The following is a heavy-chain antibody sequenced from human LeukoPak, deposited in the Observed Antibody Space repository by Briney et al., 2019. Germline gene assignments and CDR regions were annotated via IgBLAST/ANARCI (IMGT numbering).Heavy chain of an antibody. J-gene: IGHJ6*03. D-gene: IGHD4-11*01. V-gene: IGHV4-61*02. Sequence: SETLSLTCTVSGGSISSGSYYWSWIRQPAGKGLEWIGRIYTSGSTNYNPSLKSRVTISVDTSKNQFSLKLSSVTAADTAVYYCAAGLQYLNPYYYYMDVWGKGTTVTVSS. CDR1: GGSISSGSYY. CDR3: AAGLQYLNPYYYYMDV. CDR2: IYTSGST.